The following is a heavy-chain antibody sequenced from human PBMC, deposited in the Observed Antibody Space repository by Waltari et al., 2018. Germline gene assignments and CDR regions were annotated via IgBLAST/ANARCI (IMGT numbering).Heavy chain of an antibody. Sequence: QVQLQQWGAGLLKPSETLSLTCAVYGGSFSGYYWSWIRQPPGRGLEWIGEINHSGSTTYNPALKSRVTIAVGTSKNQFSLKLSSVTAADTAVYYCARGGPYCSSTSCYRTRRAYYFDYWGQGTLVTVSS. CDR3: ARGGPYCSSTSCYRTRRAYYFDY. CDR2: INHSGST. V-gene: IGHV4-34*01. J-gene: IGHJ4*02. CDR1: GGSFSGYY. D-gene: IGHD2-2*01.